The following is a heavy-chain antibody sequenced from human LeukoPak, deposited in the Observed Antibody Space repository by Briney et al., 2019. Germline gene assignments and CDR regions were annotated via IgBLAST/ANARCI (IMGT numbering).Heavy chain of an antibody. V-gene: IGHV4-4*02. CDR2: VSLSGLT. D-gene: IGHD2-8*01. CDR3: SRENGAFSPFGY. J-gene: IGHJ4*02. CDR1: GGSITSTNW. Sequence: SGTLSLTCGVSGGSITSTNWWSWVRQPPGQGLEWIGEVSLSGLTNYNPSLSGRVIMALDTSKNHLSLHLTSVTAADTAVYYCSRENGAFSPFGYWGQGYLVTVSS.